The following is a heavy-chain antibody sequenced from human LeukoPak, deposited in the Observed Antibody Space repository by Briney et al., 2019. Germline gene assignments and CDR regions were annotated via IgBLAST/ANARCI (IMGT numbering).Heavy chain of an antibody. V-gene: IGHV4-39*01. D-gene: IGHD2/OR15-2a*01. Sequence: SETLSLTCTVSGGSISSSSYYWGWIRQPPGKGLEWIGSIYYSGSTYYNPSLKSRVTISVDTSKNQFSLKLSSVTAADTAVYYCARHAGKFYPFDYWGQGTLVTVSS. CDR1: GGSISSSSYY. J-gene: IGHJ4*02. CDR3: ARHAGKFYPFDY. CDR2: IYYSGST.